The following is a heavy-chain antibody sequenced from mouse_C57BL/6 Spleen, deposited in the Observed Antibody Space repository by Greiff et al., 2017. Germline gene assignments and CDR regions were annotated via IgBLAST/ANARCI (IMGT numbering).Heavy chain of an antibody. CDR3: AREGSLYAMDY. Sequence: VQLKESGPGMVKPSQSLSLTCTVTGYSITSGYDWHWIRHFPGNKLEWMGYISYSGSTNYNPSLKSRISITHDTSKNHFFLKLNSVTTEDTATYYCAREGSLYAMDYWGQGTSVTVSS. CDR2: ISYSGST. CDR1: GYSITSGYD. V-gene: IGHV3-1*01. J-gene: IGHJ4*01.